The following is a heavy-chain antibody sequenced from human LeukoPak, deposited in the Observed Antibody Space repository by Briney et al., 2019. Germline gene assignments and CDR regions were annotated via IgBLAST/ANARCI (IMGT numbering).Heavy chain of an antibody. V-gene: IGHV3-30-3*01. J-gene: IGHJ5*02. CDR1: GFTFSSYA. Sequence: GGSLRLSCAASGFTFSSYAMHWVRQAPGKGLEWVAVISYDGSNKYYADSVKGRFTISRDNSKNTLYLQMNSLRAEDTAVYYCARVWVSAAAGRVFAPWARGTLVTVPS. CDR2: ISYDGSNK. D-gene: IGHD6-13*01. CDR3: ARVWVSAAAGRVFAP.